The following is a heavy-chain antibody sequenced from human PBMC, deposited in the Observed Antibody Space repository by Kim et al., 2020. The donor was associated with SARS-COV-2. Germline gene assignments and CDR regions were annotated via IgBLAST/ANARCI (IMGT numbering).Heavy chain of an antibody. Sequence: GGSLRLSCAASGFTFSSYAMSWVRQAPGKGLEWVSAISGSGGSTYYADSVKGRFTISRDNSKNTLYLQMNSLRAEDTAVYYCAKEGDYGDYGEDYYYGMDVWGQGTTVTVSS. J-gene: IGHJ6*02. CDR2: ISGSGGST. CDR3: AKEGDYGDYGEDYYYGMDV. D-gene: IGHD4-17*01. CDR1: GFTFSSYA. V-gene: IGHV3-23*01.